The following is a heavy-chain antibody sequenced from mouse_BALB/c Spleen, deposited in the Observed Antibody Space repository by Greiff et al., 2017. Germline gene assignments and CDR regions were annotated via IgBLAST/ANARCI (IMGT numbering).Heavy chain of an antibody. Sequence: DVKLQESGAELVRSGASVKLSCTASGFNIKDYYMHWVKQRPEQGLEWIGWIDPENGDTEYAPKFQGKATMTADTSSNTAYLQLSSLTSEDTAVYYCNAPTARVSFAYWGQGTLVTVSA. CDR1: GFNIKDYY. V-gene: IGHV14-4*02. D-gene: IGHD3-2*01. J-gene: IGHJ3*01. CDR3: NAPTARVSFAY. CDR2: IDPENGDT.